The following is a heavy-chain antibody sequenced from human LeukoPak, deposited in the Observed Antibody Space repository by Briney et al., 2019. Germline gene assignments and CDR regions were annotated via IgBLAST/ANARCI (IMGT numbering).Heavy chain of an antibody. D-gene: IGHD2-15*01. CDR2: IYYSGST. CDR3: AGGCSGGSCYPDYYYYGMDV. Sequence: PETLSLTCTVSGGSISSYYWSWIRQPPGKGLEWIGYIYYSGSTNYNPSLKSRVTISVDTSKNQFSLKLSSVTAADTAVYYCAGGCSGGSCYPDYYYYGMDVWGQGTTVTVSS. V-gene: IGHV4-59*12. J-gene: IGHJ6*02. CDR1: GGSISSYY.